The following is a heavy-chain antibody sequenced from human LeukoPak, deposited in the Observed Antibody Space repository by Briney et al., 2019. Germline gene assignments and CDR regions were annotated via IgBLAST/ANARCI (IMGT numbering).Heavy chain of an antibody. CDR1: GGSISSGDYY. CDR3: ARDTMQQLVPDY. Sequence: SQTLSLTCTVSGGSISSGDYYWSWIRQPPGKGLEWIGYIHYSGSTYYTPSLKSRLTISVDTSRNQFSLKLSSVIAADTAIYYCARDTMQQLVPDYWGQGALVTVSS. J-gene: IGHJ4*02. D-gene: IGHD6-13*01. CDR2: IHYSGST. V-gene: IGHV4-30-4*01.